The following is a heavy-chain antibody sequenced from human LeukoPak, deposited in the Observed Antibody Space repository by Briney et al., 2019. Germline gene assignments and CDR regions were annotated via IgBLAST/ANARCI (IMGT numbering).Heavy chain of an antibody. V-gene: IGHV1-18*04. Sequence: GASAKVSCKASGYTFNHHGISWVRQAPGQGLEWMGWVSCFNGDTHYAQKFQGRVTMTRDTSTTTAYMELRSLRSDDTALYYCARDPTNTSGRYAYHDYWGQGTLVTVSS. CDR2: VSCFNGDT. CDR1: GYTFNHHG. J-gene: IGHJ4*02. D-gene: IGHD6-19*01. CDR3: ARDPTNTSGRYAYHDY.